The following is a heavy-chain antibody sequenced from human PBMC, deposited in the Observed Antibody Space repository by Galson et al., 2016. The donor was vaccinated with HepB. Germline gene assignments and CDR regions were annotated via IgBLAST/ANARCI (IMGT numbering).Heavy chain of an antibody. D-gene: IGHD3-16*01. CDR1: GFTFNAYR. V-gene: IGHV3-21*01. Sequence: SLRLSCAASGFTFNAYRMNWVRQAPGQGLEWLSSLSSSRNDLYYADSVRGRFNVSRDNAKNSLYLQMSVLRAEDTAVYFCARDGGENWEYYFDSWGQGTLVTVSS. CDR3: ARDGGENWEYYFDS. CDR2: LSSSRNDL. J-gene: IGHJ4*02.